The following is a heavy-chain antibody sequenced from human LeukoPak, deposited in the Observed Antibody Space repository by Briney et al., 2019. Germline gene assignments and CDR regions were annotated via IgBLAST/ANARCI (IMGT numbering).Heavy chain of an antibody. CDR2: ISYSGRT. CDR3: ARLLDYDNSGGPDTFDI. J-gene: IGHJ3*02. D-gene: IGHD3-22*01. Sequence: SETLSLTCTVSGGSISPYYWTWIRQSPGKGLQWIAFISYSGRTRYNPSLRRRVTISLDTSQIHFSLQLRSVTAADTAVYYCARLLDYDNSGGPDTFDIWGQGRMVTVYS. CDR1: GGSISPYY. V-gene: IGHV4-59*01.